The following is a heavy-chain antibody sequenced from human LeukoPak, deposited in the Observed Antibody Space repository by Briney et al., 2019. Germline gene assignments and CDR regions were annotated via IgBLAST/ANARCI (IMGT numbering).Heavy chain of an antibody. CDR1: GFTFTSYG. CDR3: GKDRRTYYDILSGPGSDGAFDI. CDR2: ITGSAGST. J-gene: IGHJ3*02. V-gene: IGHV3-23*01. Sequence: GGSLRLSCAASGFTFTSYGMNWVRQAPGKGLEWVSGITGSAGSTYYADSVKGRFTISRDNSRNTLYLQMNSLRAEDTAIYYCGKDRRTYYDILSGPGSDGAFDIWGQGTIVTVSS. D-gene: IGHD3-9*01.